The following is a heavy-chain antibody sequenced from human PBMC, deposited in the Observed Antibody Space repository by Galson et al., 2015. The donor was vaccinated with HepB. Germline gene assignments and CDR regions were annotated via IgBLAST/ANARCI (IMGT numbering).Heavy chain of an antibody. CDR2: ISYDGSKE. J-gene: IGHJ6*02. Sequence: SLRLSCAASGFIFNDYGMHWVRQAPGKGLEWVAVISYDGSKEFYANSVKGRFTISRDNSKNTLDLQMNSLRGEDTAVYYCAKDPETYHYDRTGYYYYYGMDFWGQGALVTVSS. CDR3: AKDPETYHYDRTGYYYYYGMDF. V-gene: IGHV3-30*18. D-gene: IGHD3-22*01. CDR1: GFIFNDYG.